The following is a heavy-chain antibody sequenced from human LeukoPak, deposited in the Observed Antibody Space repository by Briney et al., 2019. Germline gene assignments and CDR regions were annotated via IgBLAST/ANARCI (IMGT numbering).Heavy chain of an antibody. CDR1: GFKFSHYS. V-gene: IGHV3-48*04. J-gene: IGHJ4*02. Sequence: GGSLRLSCVASGFKFSHYSMNWVRQAPGKGLEWISYISSSSSTIYDADSVNGRFTISRDNAKNSLYLQMNSLRAEDTALYYCARSGAYDFWSGYPDYWGQGTLVTVSS. CDR2: ISSSSSTI. CDR3: ARSGAYDFWSGYPDY. D-gene: IGHD3-3*01.